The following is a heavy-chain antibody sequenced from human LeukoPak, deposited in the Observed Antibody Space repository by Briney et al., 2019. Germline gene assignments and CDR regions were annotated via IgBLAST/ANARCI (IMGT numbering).Heavy chain of an antibody. CDR3: ARDLVLLEYYYDSSGYYGDY. CDR1: GFIFSSYS. D-gene: IGHD3-22*01. V-gene: IGHV3-21*01. Sequence: PGGSLRLSCAASGFIFSSYSMNWVRQAPGKGLEWVSSISSSSSYIYYADSVKGRFTISRDNAKNSLYLQMNSLRAEDTAVYYCARDLVLLEYYYDSSGYYGDYWGQGTLVTVSS. CDR2: ISSSSSYI. J-gene: IGHJ4*02.